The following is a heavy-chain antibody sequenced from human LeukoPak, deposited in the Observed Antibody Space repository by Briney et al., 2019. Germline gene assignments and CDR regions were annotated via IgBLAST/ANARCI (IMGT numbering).Heavy chain of an antibody. D-gene: IGHD2-15*01. CDR3: ARALGYCSGGSCTRGYNWFDP. J-gene: IGHJ5*02. Sequence: SETLSLTCTVSGGSISSSSYYWGWIRQPPGKGLEWIGSIYYSGSTYYNPSLKSRVTISVDTSMNQFSLKLSFVTTADTAVYYCARALGYCSGGSCTRGYNWFDPLGQGTLVTVSS. CDR1: GGSISSSSYY. V-gene: IGHV4-39*01. CDR2: IYYSGST.